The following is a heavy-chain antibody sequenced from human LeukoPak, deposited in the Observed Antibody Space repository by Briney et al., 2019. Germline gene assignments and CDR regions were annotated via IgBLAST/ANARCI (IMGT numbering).Heavy chain of an antibody. CDR3: ARDWRGQIQLGK. CDR2: ISSSGNTI. J-gene: IGHJ4*02. CDR1: GFTFSDFY. Sequence: GGSLRLSCAASGFTFSDFYMSWVRQAPGQGLEWISYISSSGNTIYYADSVMGRFTISRDNAKNSLYLQMNSLRAEDTAIYYCARDWRGQIQLGKWGQGTLVTVSS. V-gene: IGHV3-11*01. D-gene: IGHD1-1*01.